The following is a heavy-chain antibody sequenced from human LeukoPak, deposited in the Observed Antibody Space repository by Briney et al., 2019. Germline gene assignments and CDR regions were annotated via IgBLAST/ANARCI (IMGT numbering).Heavy chain of an antibody. CDR2: IRYDGSKK. CDR3: AKTYYDFWSGYRPFDP. Sequence: PGGSLRLSCAASGFTFSSYGMHWVRQAPGKGLEWEAFIRYDGSKKYYADSVKGRFTISRDNSKNTLYLQMNSLRAEDTALYYCAKTYYDFWSGYRPFDPWGQGTLVTVSS. V-gene: IGHV3-30*02. CDR1: GFTFSSYG. D-gene: IGHD3-3*01. J-gene: IGHJ5*02.